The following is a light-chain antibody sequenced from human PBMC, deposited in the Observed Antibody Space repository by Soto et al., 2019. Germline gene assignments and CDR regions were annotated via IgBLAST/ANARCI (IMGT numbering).Light chain of an antibody. CDR2: WAS. CDR1: QSVLYSSNHKNY. V-gene: IGKV4-1*01. Sequence: DIVMTQSPDSLAVSLGERATINCKSSQSVLYSSNHKNYLAWYQQKPGQPPKLLIYWASTRASGVPDRFSGSGSGTDFTLTISSLQAEDVAVYYCQQYYTTPPTFGGGTKVEIK. CDR3: QQYYTTPPT. J-gene: IGKJ4*01.